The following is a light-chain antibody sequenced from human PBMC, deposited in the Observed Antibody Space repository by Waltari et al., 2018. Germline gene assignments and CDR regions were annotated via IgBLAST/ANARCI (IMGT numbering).Light chain of an antibody. J-gene: IGKJ4*01. CDR2: DAS. Sequence: AIKLTQSPSSLSASVGDTVTITCRAGQGIDGALAWCQHKPGKTPHLLIHDASTLEPGVPIRFSGSGSGTDFALTIRSLQPEDFGTYYCQHYYNSPLAFGGGTRVE. V-gene: IGKV1D-13*01. CDR3: QHYYNSPLA. CDR1: QGIDGA.